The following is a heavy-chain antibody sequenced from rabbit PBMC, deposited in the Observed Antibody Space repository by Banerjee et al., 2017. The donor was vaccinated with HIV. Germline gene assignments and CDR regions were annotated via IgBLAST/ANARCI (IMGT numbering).Heavy chain of an antibody. D-gene: IGHD2-1*01. J-gene: IGHJ4*01. V-gene: IGHV1S40*01. CDR1: GFSFNNNYV. CDR2: INTSTGNT. CDR3: ARRNSDGRDYGTLHL. Sequence: QSLEESGGDLVKPEGSLTLTCTASGFSFNNNYVMCWVRQAPGKGLGWIGCINTSTGNTVYASWAKGRFTISKTSSTTVTLQMTSLTAADTATYFCARRNSDGRDYGTLHLWGQGTLVTVS.